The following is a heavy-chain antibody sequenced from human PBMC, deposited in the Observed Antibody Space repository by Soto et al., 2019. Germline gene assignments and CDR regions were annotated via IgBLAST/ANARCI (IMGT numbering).Heavy chain of an antibody. CDR1: GFTFSSYA. J-gene: IGHJ4*02. D-gene: IGHD2-15*01. Sequence: GGSLRLSCAASGFTFSSYAMSWVRQAPGKGLEWVSAISGSGGSTYYADSVKGRFTISRDNSKNTLYLQMNSLRAEDAAVYYCATSIVVVVAATHYFDYWGQGTLVTVSS. CDR2: ISGSGGST. CDR3: ATSIVVVVAATHYFDY. V-gene: IGHV3-23*01.